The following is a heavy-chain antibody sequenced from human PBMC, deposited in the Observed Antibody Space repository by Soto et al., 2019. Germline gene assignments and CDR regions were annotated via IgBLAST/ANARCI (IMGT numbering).Heavy chain of an antibody. J-gene: IGHJ6*02. D-gene: IGHD2-15*01. Sequence: ASVKVSCKASGYTFTSYYMHWVRQAPGQGLEWMGIINPSGGSTSYAQKFQGRVTMTRDTSTSTVYMELSSLRSEDTAVYYCARDLIVVVAAGDYYYGMDVWAKGPRSPSP. CDR3: ARDLIVVVAAGDYYYGMDV. V-gene: IGHV1-46*01. CDR1: GYTFTSYY. CDR2: INPSGGST.